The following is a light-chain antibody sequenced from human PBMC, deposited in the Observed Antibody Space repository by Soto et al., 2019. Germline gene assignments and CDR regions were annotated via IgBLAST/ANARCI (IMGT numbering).Light chain of an antibody. Sequence: EIVLTQSPATLSLSPGERATLSCRASQSVTSSLAWYQQKPGQAPRLLIYAASRRAAGIQARFSGSGSGTDFTLTISSLEPEDFALYYCQQRHNWPPLTFGGGTKVEIK. CDR1: QSVTSS. CDR3: QQRHNWPPLT. V-gene: IGKV3-11*01. CDR2: AAS. J-gene: IGKJ4*01.